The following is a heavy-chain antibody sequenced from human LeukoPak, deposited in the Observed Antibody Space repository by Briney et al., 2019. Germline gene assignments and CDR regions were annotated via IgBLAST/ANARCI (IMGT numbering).Heavy chain of an antibody. V-gene: IGHV4-59*01. Sequence: SETLSLTCTVSGGSISSYYWSWIRQPPGKGLEWIGYIYYSGSTNYNPSLKSRVTISVDTSKNQFSLKLSSVTAADTAMYYCARLSGDYYYYYYMDVWGKGTTVTISS. CDR3: ARLSGDYYYYYYMDV. CDR2: IYYSGST. D-gene: IGHD3-10*01. J-gene: IGHJ6*03. CDR1: GGSISSYY.